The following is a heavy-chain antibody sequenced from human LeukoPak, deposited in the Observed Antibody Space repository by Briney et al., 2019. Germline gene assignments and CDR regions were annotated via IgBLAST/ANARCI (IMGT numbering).Heavy chain of an antibody. D-gene: IGHD3-10*01. CDR1: GFTFSSYA. CDR2: ISYDGSNK. V-gene: IGHV3-30-3*01. Sequence: GRSLRLSCAASGFTFSSYAMHWVRQAPGKGLEWVAVISYDGSNKYYADSVKGRFTISRDNSKNTLYLQMNSLRAEDTAVYYCARGNRALWFGDFDYWGQGTLVTVSS. J-gene: IGHJ4*02. CDR3: ARGNRALWFGDFDY.